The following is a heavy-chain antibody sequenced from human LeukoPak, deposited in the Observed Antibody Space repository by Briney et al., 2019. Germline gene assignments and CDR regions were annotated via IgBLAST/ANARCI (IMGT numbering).Heavy chain of an antibody. V-gene: IGHV3-48*03. J-gene: IGHJ3*02. CDR3: ARADGDYNGAFDI. CDR2: ISSSGSTI. CDR1: GFTFSSYE. Sequence: GGSLRLSCAASGFTFSSYEMNWVRQAPGKGLEWVSYISSSGSTIYYADSVKGRFTISRDNPKNSLYLQMNSLRAEDTAVYYCARADGDYNGAFDIWGQGTMVTVSS. D-gene: IGHD4-17*01.